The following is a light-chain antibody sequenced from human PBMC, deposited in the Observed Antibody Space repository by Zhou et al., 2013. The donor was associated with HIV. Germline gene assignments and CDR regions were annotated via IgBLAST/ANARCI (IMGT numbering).Light chain of an antibody. CDR3: QQYNNWPPLT. Sequence: EIVLTQSPATLSLSPGERATLSCRASQNINYLAWYQQKPGQAPRLVIYDASTRATGIPARFSGSGSGTEFTLTISSLQSEDCAVYYCQQYNNWPPLTFGGGTTVEIK. V-gene: IGKV3-15*01. CDR2: DAS. CDR1: QNINY. J-gene: IGKJ4*01.